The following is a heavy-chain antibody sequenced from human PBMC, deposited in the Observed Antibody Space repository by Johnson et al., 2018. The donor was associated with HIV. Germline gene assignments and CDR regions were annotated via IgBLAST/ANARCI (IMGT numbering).Heavy chain of an antibody. CDR2: VTGSGART. J-gene: IGHJ3*02. CDR3: ARDGYSSGWYGNDAFDI. D-gene: IGHD6-19*01. Sequence: MQLVESGGGLVQPGGSLRLSCAASGFTFSSYAMSWVRQAPGKGLEWVSSVTGSGARTYSHYADSVKGRFTISRDNSKNTLYLQMNSLRAEDTAVYYCARDGYSSGWYGNDAFDIWGQGTMVTVSS. V-gene: IGHV3-23*04. CDR1: GFTFSSYA.